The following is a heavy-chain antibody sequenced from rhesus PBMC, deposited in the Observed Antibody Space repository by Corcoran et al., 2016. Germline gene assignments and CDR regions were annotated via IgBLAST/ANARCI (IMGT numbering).Heavy chain of an antibody. CDR2: IHPKSGGA. Sequence: QVQLVQSGAEVKKPGSSVKVSCKASGYNFTDYYMHWVGMAPGQGLECMREIHPKSGGANYAQKFQARVTMTRDTSTSTAYMELSSLRSEDTAVYYCERGADYWGQGVLVTVSS. J-gene: IGHJ4*01. CDR1: GYNFTDYY. CDR3: ERGADY. V-gene: IGHV1-138*01.